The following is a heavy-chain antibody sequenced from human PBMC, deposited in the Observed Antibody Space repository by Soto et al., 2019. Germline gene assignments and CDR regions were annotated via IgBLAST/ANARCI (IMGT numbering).Heavy chain of an antibody. J-gene: IGHJ3*02. Sequence: SDTVSLTCTVSGGSITIYYWSWIREPPGKGLEWIGYIYYSGSTNYNPSFKSRVTISVDTSKNQFSLKLSSVTAADTAVYYCARAGIQLWLDAFDIWGQGTMVT. D-gene: IGHD5-18*01. CDR2: IYYSGST. V-gene: IGHV4-59*07. CDR3: ARAGIQLWLDAFDI. CDR1: GGSITIYY.